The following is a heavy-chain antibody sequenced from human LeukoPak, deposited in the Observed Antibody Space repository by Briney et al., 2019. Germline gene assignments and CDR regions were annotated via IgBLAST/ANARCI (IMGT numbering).Heavy chain of an antibody. J-gene: IGHJ4*02. Sequence: SGPTLVKPTQTLTLTCTFSGFSLSTSGVGVGWVRQPPGKALEWLALIYWNDDKRYSPSLKSRLTITKDTAKNQVVLTKTNMDPVDTATYYCPHRRYYDDSSGYYLSPEASWYYFDCWGQGTLVTVSS. V-gene: IGHV2-5*01. D-gene: IGHD3-22*01. CDR3: PHRRYYDDSSGYYLSPEASWYYFDC. CDR2: IYWNDDK. CDR1: GFSLSTSGVG.